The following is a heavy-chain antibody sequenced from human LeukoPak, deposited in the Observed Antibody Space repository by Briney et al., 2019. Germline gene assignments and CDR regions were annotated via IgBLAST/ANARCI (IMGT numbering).Heavy chain of an antibody. J-gene: IGHJ4*02. CDR3: ARGDPDYYESRYDY. V-gene: IGHV1-18*01. CDR2: ISAYNGNT. CDR1: GGTFSSYA. Sequence: ASVKVSCKASGGTFSSYAISWVRQAPGQGLEWMGWISAYNGNTNYAQKLQGRVTMTRDTSIRTAYMELSRLRSDDTAVYYCARGDPDYYESRYDYWGQGTLVTVSS. D-gene: IGHD3-22*01.